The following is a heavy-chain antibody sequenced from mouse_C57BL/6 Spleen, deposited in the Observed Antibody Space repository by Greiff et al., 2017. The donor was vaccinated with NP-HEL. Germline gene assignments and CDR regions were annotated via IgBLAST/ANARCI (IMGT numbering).Heavy chain of an antibody. Sequence: EVMLVESGGDLVKPGGSLKLSCAASGFTFSSYGMSWVRQTPDKRLEWVATISSGGSYPYYPDSVKGRFTISRDNAKNTLYLQMSSLTSEDTAMDYCARHNLYDGYSYFDDWGQGTTLTVSS. V-gene: IGHV5-6*01. D-gene: IGHD2-3*01. CDR2: ISSGGSYP. CDR3: ARHNLYDGYSYFDD. J-gene: IGHJ2*01. CDR1: GFTFSSYG.